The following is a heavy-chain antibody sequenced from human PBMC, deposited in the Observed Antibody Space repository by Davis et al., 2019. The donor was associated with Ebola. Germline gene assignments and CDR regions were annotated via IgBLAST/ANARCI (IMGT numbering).Heavy chain of an antibody. J-gene: IGHJ4*02. CDR3: AKVRSSGWYYFDY. CDR1: GFTFSSYA. V-gene: IGHV3-30-3*01. D-gene: IGHD6-19*01. Sequence: GGSLRLSCAASGFTFSSYAMHWVRQAPGKGLEWVAVISYDGSNKYYADSVKGRFTISRDNSKNTLYLQMNSLRAEDTAVYYCAKVRSSGWYYFDYWGQGTLVTVSS. CDR2: ISYDGSNK.